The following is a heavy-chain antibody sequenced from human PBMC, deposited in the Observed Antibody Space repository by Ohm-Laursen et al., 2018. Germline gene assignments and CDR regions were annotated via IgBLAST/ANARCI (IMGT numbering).Heavy chain of an antibody. V-gene: IGHV3-23*01. Sequence: SLRLSCAAPGFTFSSYAMSWVRQAPGKGLEWVSSISTSGSGTYYANSVKGPFTISRDNTKSTLYLQMNNLRAEDTAVYYCAKGSANLGAYWGQGTLVTVSS. CDR3: AKGSANLGAY. CDR2: ISTSGSGT. J-gene: IGHJ4*02. D-gene: IGHD1-26*01. CDR1: GFTFSSYA.